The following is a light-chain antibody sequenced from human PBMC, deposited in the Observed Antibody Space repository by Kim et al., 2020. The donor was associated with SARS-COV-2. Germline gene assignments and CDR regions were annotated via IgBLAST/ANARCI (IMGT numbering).Light chain of an antibody. CDR2: AAS. CDR1: QDVKNN. CDR3: QQYQSYPVT. J-gene: IGKJ5*01. V-gene: IGKV1-16*02. Sequence: ASVGDRVTMTCRASQDVKNNLVWFQKKPGKAPRSLIYAASSLQSGVPSKFSGSGSGTDFTLTISNLQPEDFATYYCQQYQSYPVTFGQGKRLEIK.